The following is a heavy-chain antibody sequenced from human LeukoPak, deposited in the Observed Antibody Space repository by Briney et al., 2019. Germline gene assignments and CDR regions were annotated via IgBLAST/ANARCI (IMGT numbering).Heavy chain of an antibody. CDR3: ARAPHDRSGYYRVYYYYYMDV. CDR1: GFTFSSHA. J-gene: IGHJ6*03. Sequence: GRSLRLSCAASGFTFSSHAMHWVRQAPGKGLEWVAVISYDGSNKYYADSVKGRFTISRDNSKNTLYLQMNSLRAEDTAVYYCARAPHDRSGYYRVYYYYYMDVWGKGATVTVSS. V-gene: IGHV3-30*04. CDR2: ISYDGSNK. D-gene: IGHD3-22*01.